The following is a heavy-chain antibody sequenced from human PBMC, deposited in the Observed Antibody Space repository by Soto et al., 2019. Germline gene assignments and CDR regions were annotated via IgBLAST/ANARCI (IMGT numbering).Heavy chain of an antibody. D-gene: IGHD5-18*01. CDR3: AARTRGYSYGLLNNWFEP. V-gene: IGHV4-34*01. CDR2: INHSGST. CDR1: GGSFSGYY. J-gene: IGHJ5*02. Sequence: PSETLSLTCAVYGGSFSGYYWSWIRQPPGKGLEWIGEINHSGSTNYNPSLKSRVTISVDTSKNQFSLKLSSVTAADTAVYYCAARTRGYSYGLLNNWFEPWGQGTLVTVSA.